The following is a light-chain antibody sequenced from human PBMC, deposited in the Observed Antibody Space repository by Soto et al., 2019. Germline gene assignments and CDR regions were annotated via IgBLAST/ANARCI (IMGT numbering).Light chain of an antibody. J-gene: IGLJ1*01. CDR1: SSDVGGYNY. V-gene: IGLV2-14*01. CDR3: SSYTSSITHV. CDR2: DVS. Sequence: QSALTQPASVSGSPGQSITISCTGTSSDVGGYNYVSWFQQHPGKAPQLMIYDVSNRPSGVSNRFSGSKSGNTASLTISGLQAEDEADYYCSSYTSSITHVFGTGTKLTVL.